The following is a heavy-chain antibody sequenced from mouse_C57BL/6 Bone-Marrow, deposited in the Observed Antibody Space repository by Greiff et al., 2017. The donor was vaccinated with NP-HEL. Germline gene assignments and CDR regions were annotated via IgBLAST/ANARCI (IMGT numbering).Heavy chain of an antibody. CDR3: ARHVELGYWYFDV. CDR2: IWSDGST. D-gene: IGHD4-1*01. Sequence: VKLEESGPGLVAPSQSLSITCTVSGFSLTSYGVHWVRQPPGKGLEWLVVIWSDGSTTYNSALKSRLSISKDNSKSHVFLKMNSLQTDDTAMYYCARHVELGYWYFDVWGTGTTVTVSS. CDR1: GFSLTSYG. J-gene: IGHJ1*03. V-gene: IGHV2-6-1*01.